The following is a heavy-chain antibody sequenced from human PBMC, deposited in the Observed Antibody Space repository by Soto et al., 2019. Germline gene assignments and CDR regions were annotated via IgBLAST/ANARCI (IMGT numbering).Heavy chain of an antibody. D-gene: IGHD3-22*01. J-gene: IGHJ4*02. CDR3: ARTYYYDSSGYYYYFDY. CDR1: GFSLSTSGMR. CDR2: IDWDDDK. Sequence: SGPTLVNPTQTLTLTCTFSGFSLSTSGMRVSWIHQPPGKALEWLARIDWDDDKFYSTSLKTRLTISKDTSKNQVVLTMTNMDPVDTATYYCARTYYYDSSGYYYYFDYWGQGTLVTVSS. V-gene: IGHV2-70*04.